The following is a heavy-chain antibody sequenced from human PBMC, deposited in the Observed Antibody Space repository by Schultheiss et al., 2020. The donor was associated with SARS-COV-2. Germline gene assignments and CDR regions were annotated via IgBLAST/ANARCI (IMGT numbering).Heavy chain of an antibody. D-gene: IGHD3-3*01. J-gene: IGHJ4*02. Sequence: SETLSLTCAVYGGSFSGYYWSWIRQPPGKGLEWIGEINHSGSTYYNPSLKSRVTISVDTSKNQFSLKLSSVTAADTAVYYCARLRPKRFLEWLGYYFDYWGQGTLVTVSS. CDR1: GGSFSGYY. V-gene: IGHV4-34*01. CDR2: INHSGST. CDR3: ARLRPKRFLEWLGYYFDY.